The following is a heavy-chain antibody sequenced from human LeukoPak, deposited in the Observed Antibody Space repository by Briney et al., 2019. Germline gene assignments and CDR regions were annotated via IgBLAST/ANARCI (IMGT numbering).Heavy chain of an antibody. CDR1: GGTFSSYA. Sequence: SVKVSCKASGGTFSSYAISWVRQAPGQGLEWMGGIIPIFGTANYAQKFQGRVTITADESTSTAYMELSSLRSEDTAVYYCASTETRGYDFWSGLNPNWFDPWGQGTLVTVSS. J-gene: IGHJ5*02. CDR3: ASTETRGYDFWSGLNPNWFDP. D-gene: IGHD3-3*01. V-gene: IGHV1-69*13. CDR2: IIPIFGTA.